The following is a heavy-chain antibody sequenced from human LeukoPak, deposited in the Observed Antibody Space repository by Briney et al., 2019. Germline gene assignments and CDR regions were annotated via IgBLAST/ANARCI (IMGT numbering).Heavy chain of an antibody. V-gene: IGHV1-2*02. CDR2: INPNSGGT. Sequence: GASVKLSCKASGYTFTGYYMHWVRQAPGQGLGWMGWINPNSGGTNHAQKFQGRVTMTRDTSISTAYMELSRLRSDDAAVYYCASVRGYCSSTSCQTDYWGQGTLVTVSS. CDR1: GYTFTGYY. D-gene: IGHD2-2*01. J-gene: IGHJ4*02. CDR3: ASVRGYCSSTSCQTDY.